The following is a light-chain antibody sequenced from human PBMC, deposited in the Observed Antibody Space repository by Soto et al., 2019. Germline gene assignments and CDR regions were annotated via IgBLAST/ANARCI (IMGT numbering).Light chain of an antibody. Sequence: VVTQEPSLTVSPGGTVTLTCASSTGAVTSGYYPNWFQQKPGQAPRALIYSTNNKYSWTPARFSGSLLGGKAALTLSGVQPEDEAEYYCLLYYGGVHSVVFGGGTKLTVL. CDR1: TGAVTSGYY. CDR2: STN. CDR3: LLYYGGVHSVV. V-gene: IGLV7-43*01. J-gene: IGLJ2*01.